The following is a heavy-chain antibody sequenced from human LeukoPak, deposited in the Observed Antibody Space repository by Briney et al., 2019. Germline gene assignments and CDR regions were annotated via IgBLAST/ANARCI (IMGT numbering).Heavy chain of an antibody. J-gene: IGHJ4*02. CDR3: TRPWGI. Sequence: GGSLRLSCAPDGLTFSEHWMHSVRLTPGRRLVWDARINGVGRDTTHAASVKGSSTISRVNAKNTVYLQMNSLTAEDTAVYYCTRPWGIWGQGALVTVSS. CDR2: INGVGRDT. V-gene: IGHV3-74*03. D-gene: IGHD3-16*01. CDR1: GLTFSEHW.